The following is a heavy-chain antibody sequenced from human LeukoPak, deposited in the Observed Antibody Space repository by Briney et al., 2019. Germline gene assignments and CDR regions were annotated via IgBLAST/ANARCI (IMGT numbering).Heavy chain of an antibody. V-gene: IGHV1-2*02. Sequence: ASVKVPCEVSGSTLSKLSVHWVRQAPGKGLEWMGWINPNSGGRNYAQKFQDRVTMTRDTSISTAYMELSSLRSDDTAVYYCARVGKILNTMVRGALVSKDGFDIWGQGTLVTVSS. D-gene: IGHD3-10*01. CDR1: GSTLSKLS. CDR2: INPNSGGR. J-gene: IGHJ3*02. CDR3: ARVGKILNTMVRGALVSKDGFDI.